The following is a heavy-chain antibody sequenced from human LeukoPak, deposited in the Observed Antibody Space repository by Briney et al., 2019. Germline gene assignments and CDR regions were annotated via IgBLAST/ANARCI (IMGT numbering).Heavy chain of an antibody. D-gene: IGHD1-26*01. V-gene: IGHV3-30*18. CDR1: GFIFSNYG. Sequence: PGGSLRLSCAASGFIFSNYGMHWVRQVPGKGLDWVAVISYDGSNKYYADSVKGRFTISRDNAKNSLYLQMNSLRAEDTALYYCAKNVGAPPSKYYYYYGVDVWGQGTTVTVSS. J-gene: IGHJ6*02. CDR3: AKNVGAPPSKYYYYYGVDV. CDR2: ISYDGSNK.